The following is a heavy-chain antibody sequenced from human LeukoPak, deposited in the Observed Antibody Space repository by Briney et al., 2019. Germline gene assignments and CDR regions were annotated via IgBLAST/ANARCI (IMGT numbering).Heavy chain of an antibody. Sequence: PSETLSLTCAVYGGSFSGYYWSWIRQPPGKGLEWIGEINHSGSTNYNPSLKSRVTISVDTSKNQFSLKLSSVTAADTAVYYCARDPYGSGSYPYFDYWGQGTLVTVSS. D-gene: IGHD3-10*01. V-gene: IGHV4-34*01. CDR3: ARDPYGSGSYPYFDY. CDR2: INHSGST. J-gene: IGHJ4*02. CDR1: GGSFSGYY.